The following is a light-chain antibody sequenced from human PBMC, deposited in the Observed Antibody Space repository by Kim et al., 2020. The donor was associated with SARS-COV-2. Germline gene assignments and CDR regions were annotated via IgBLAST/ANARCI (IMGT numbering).Light chain of an antibody. CDR3: GTWDSSLSAVV. V-gene: IGLV1-51*01. CDR2: DNN. CDR1: SSNIGSNY. J-gene: IGLJ2*01. Sequence: QSVLTQPPSVSAAPGQKVTISCSGSSSNIGSNYVSWYQQLPRAAPKLPIYDNNKRPSGIPDRFSGSRSGTSVTLDITGLQTGDEADYYCGTWDSSLSAVVFGGGTQLTVL.